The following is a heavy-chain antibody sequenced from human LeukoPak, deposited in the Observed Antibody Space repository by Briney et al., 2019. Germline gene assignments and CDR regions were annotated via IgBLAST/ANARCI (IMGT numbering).Heavy chain of an antibody. D-gene: IGHD2-21*02. J-gene: IGHJ4*02. CDR2: INPNSGGT. V-gene: IGHV1-2*02. CDR1: GYTFTGYY. Sequence: GASVKVSCKASGYTFTGYYMHWVRQAPGQGLEWMGWINPNSGGTNYAQKFQGRVTMTTDTSTSTAYMEVRSLRSDDTAVYYCAREKEYCGGDCSVFDYWGQGTLVTVSS. CDR3: AREKEYCGGDCSVFDY.